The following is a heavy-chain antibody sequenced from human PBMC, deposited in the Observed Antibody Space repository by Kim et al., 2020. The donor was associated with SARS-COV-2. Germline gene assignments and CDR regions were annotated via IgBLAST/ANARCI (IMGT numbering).Heavy chain of an antibody. Sequence: AASVRGRFTISRDNSKNTLDLQMNSLRAEDNAVYYCTKVRGIMVYASSDDWGQGTLVTVTS. V-gene: IGHV3-23*01. CDR3: TKVRGIMVYASSDD. D-gene: IGHD2-8*01. J-gene: IGHJ4*02.